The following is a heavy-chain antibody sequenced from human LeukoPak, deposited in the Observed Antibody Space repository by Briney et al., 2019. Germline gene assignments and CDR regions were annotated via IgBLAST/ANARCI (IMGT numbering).Heavy chain of an antibody. Sequence: GGSLRLSCAASGYTFTSYAMHWVRQAPGQRPEWMGWINAGNGNTKYSQKFQGRVTITRDTSASTAYMELSSLRSEDTAAYYCARDNGDYSEYWGQGTLVTVSS. CDR2: INAGNGNT. J-gene: IGHJ4*02. V-gene: IGHV1-3*01. D-gene: IGHD4-17*01. CDR1: GYTFTSYA. CDR3: ARDNGDYSEY.